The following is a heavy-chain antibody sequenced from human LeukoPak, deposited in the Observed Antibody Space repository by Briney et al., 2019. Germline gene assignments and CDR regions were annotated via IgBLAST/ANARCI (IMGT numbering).Heavy chain of an antibody. V-gene: IGHV3-23*01. CDR2: IGGSGDST. J-gene: IGHJ4*02. Sequence: PGGSLRLSCAASGFTFSNYAMSWVRQTPGRGLEWVSVIGGSGDSTYYADSVKGRFTISRDNSKNTLYLQMNSLTAEDTAVYYCAKDRRRFWSGYLDYWGQGALVTVSS. D-gene: IGHD3-3*01. CDR3: AKDRRRFWSGYLDY. CDR1: GFTFSNYA.